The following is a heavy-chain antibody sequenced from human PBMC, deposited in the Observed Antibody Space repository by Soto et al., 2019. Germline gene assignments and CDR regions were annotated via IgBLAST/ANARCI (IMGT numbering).Heavy chain of an antibody. CDR1: GGSISSGGYY. CDR2: IYYSGST. CDR3: ARSVFP. J-gene: IGHJ5*02. V-gene: IGHV4-31*03. Sequence: QVQLQESGPGLVKPSQTLSLTCTVSGGSISSGGYYWNWIRQHPGKGLEWIGYIYYSGSTYYNPSLESRVSMSVDTSKNQCPLKLSSVTAADTAVYYCARSVFPWGQGTLVTVSS.